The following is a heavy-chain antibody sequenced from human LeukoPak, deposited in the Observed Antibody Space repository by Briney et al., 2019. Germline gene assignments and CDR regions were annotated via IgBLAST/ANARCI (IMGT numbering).Heavy chain of an antibody. CDR1: GFTFSSYA. D-gene: IGHD1-26*01. Sequence: GGSLRLSCAASGFTFSSYAMHWVRQAPGKGLEWVAVISYDGSNKYYADSVKGRFTISRDNSKNTLYLQMNSLRAEDTAVYYCASGDSGGYYYYGMDVWGQGTTVTVSS. J-gene: IGHJ6*02. V-gene: IGHV3-30-3*01. CDR3: ASGDSGGYYYYGMDV. CDR2: ISYDGSNK.